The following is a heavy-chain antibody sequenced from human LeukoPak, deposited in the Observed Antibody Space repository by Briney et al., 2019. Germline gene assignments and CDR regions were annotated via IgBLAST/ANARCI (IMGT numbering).Heavy chain of an antibody. Sequence: GGSLRLSCAASGFTFSSYWMHWVRQAPGKGLVWVSRINTDGSSTSYADSVKGRFTISRDNAKNTLYLQMNSLRAEDTAVYYCAREDCSSTSCYRAFGAFDIWGQGTMVTVSS. CDR3: AREDCSSTSCYRAFGAFDI. CDR1: GFTFSSYW. D-gene: IGHD2-2*01. CDR2: INTDGSST. J-gene: IGHJ3*02. V-gene: IGHV3-74*01.